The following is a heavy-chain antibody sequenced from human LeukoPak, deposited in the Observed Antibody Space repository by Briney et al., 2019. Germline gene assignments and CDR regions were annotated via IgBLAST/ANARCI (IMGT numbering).Heavy chain of an antibody. J-gene: IGHJ4*02. CDR1: GFTFSSYW. CDR2: IKQDGSEK. V-gene: IGHV3-7*01. Sequence: PGGSLRPSCAASGFTFSSYWMSWVRQAPGKGLEWVANIKQDGSEKYYVDSVKGRFTISRDNAKNSLYLQMNSLRAEDTAVYYCARDYSGSYFDYWGQGTLVTVSS. CDR3: ARDYSGSYFDY. D-gene: IGHD1-26*01.